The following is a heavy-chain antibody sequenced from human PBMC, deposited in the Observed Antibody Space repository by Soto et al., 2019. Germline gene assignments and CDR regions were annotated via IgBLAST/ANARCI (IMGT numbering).Heavy chain of an antibody. CDR2: IYYSGST. V-gene: IGHV4-31*03. J-gene: IGHJ4*02. CDR3: ARYIVATTYYFDY. Sequence: SETLSLTCTVSGGSISSGGYYWSWIRQHPGKGLEWIGYIYYSGSTYYNPSLKSRITISVDTSKNQFSLKLSSVTAADTAVYYCARYIVATTYYFDYWGQGTLVTVSS. D-gene: IGHD5-12*01. CDR1: GGSISSGGYY.